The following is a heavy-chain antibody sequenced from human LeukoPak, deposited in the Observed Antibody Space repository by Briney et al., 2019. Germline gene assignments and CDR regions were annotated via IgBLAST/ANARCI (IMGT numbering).Heavy chain of an antibody. V-gene: IGHV3-15*01. CDR1: GFTFNTAW. CDR3: TTGSIFGVVTYAEGY. D-gene: IGHD3-3*01. CDR2: IKSKSDGGTA. J-gene: IGHJ4*02. Sequence: GGSLRLSCAASGFTFNTAWLSWFRQAPGKGLERVGRIKSKSDGGTAEYTAPVRGRFIISRDDSRNMMYLQMNSLRTEDTAVYYCTTGSIFGVVTYAEGYWGQGTLVTVSS.